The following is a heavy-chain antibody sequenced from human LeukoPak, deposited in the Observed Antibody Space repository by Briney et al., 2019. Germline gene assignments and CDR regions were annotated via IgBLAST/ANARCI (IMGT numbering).Heavy chain of an antibody. V-gene: IGHV4-34*01. J-gene: IGHJ6*02. CDR1: GGSFSGYY. D-gene: IGHD2-2*01. CDR3: ARGQHSEDYGMDV. Sequence: SETLSLTCAVYGGSFSGYYWSWIRQPPGKGLEWIGEINHSGSTNYNPSLKSRVTISVDTSKNQFSLKLSSVTAADTAVYYCARGQHSEDYGMDVWGQGTTVTVPS. CDR2: INHSGST.